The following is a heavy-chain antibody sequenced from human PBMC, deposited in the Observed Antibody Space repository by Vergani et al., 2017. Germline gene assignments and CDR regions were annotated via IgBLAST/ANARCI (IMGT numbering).Heavy chain of an antibody. D-gene: IGHD2-2*01. CDR3: ARGSRYCTSTSCSPLNVYDI. CDR2: ISYDGTQK. V-gene: IGHV3-30*03. Sequence: QVHLVESGGGVVQPGRSLRLSCVVSGFTSSYYGMHWVRQAPGKGLEWVAVISYDGTQKYYADSVKGRFTISRDNSKSTLYLQMNSLRTEDTAVYYCARGSRYCTSTSCSPLNVYDIWGQGTMVTVSS. J-gene: IGHJ3*02. CDR1: GFTSSYYG.